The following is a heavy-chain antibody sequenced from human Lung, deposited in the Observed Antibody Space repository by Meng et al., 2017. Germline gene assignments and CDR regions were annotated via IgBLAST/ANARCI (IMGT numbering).Heavy chain of an antibody. J-gene: IGHJ4*02. Sequence: DGEVEQPGGSSVQAVGSLSLSGVASELTLSDDWMHWVRQASGKGLLWASHIKTHGTITNYADSVKVRFTISRDNAKNTLYLKMNSLREEDTAVYYCARDGPQRGADFDYWGRGALVTVSS. D-gene: IGHD1-26*01. V-gene: IGHV3-74*01. CDR2: IKTHGTIT. CDR1: ELTLSDDW. CDR3: ARDGPQRGADFDY.